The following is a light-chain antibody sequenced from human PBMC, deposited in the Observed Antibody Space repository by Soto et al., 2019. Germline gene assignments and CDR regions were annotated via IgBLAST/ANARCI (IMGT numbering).Light chain of an antibody. J-gene: IGKJ4*01. CDR1: QSVSSW. CDR2: KAS. Sequence: DIPMTQSPSTLSASVGDRVTITCRASQSVSSWLAWYQQKPRKAPKLLIYKASSLESGVPSRFSGSGSGTEFTLTISSLQPDDFASYYCQQYNTYPLSFGGGTKVEIK. V-gene: IGKV1-5*03. CDR3: QQYNTYPLS.